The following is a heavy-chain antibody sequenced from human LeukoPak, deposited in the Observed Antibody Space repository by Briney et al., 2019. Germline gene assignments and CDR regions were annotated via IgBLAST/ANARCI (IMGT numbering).Heavy chain of an antibody. J-gene: IGHJ4*02. V-gene: IGHV3-43D*04. CDR3: AKGGGYDSYILGWPVDY. CDR2: ISWDGGST. CDR1: GFTFDDYA. D-gene: IGHD5-12*01. Sequence: GGSLRLSCAASGFTFDDYAMHWLRQAPGKGLEWVSLISWDGGSTYYADSVKGRFTISRDNSKNSLYLQMNSLRVEDIALYYCAKGGGYDSYILGWPVDYWGQGTLVTVSS.